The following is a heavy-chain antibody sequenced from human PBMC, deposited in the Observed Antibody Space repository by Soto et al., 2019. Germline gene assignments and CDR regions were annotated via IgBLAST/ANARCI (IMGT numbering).Heavy chain of an antibody. J-gene: IGHJ3*02. CDR1: GGSISSGGYY. Sequence: QVQLQESGPGLVKPSQTLSLTCTVSGGSISSGGYYWSWIRQHPGKGLEWIGYIYYSGSTYYNPSLKSRVTISVDTSKNQFSLKLSSVTAADTAVYYCARTSSSGWDDAFDIWGQGTMVTVSS. D-gene: IGHD6-19*01. V-gene: IGHV4-31*03. CDR3: ARTSSSGWDDAFDI. CDR2: IYYSGST.